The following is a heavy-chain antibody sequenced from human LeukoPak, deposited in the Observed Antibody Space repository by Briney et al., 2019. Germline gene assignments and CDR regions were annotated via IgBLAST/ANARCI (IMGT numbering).Heavy chain of an antibody. CDR3: ARSYYGSGSSEFDY. CDR1: GYTFTRYG. D-gene: IGHD3-10*01. Sequence: ASVKVSCKASGYTFTRYGISWVRQAPGQGLEWMGWISAYNGNTNYAQKLQGRVTMTTDTSTGTAYMELRSLRSDDTAVYYCARSYYGSGSSEFDYWGQGTLVTVSS. V-gene: IGHV1-18*01. CDR2: ISAYNGNT. J-gene: IGHJ4*02.